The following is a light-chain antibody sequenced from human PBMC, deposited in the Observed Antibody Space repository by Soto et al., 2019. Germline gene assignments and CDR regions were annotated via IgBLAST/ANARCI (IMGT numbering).Light chain of an antibody. CDR2: GNS. Sequence: QSVLTQPPSVSGAPGHRVTISCTGSSSNIGAGYDVHWYQQLPGTAPKLLIYGNSNRPSGVPDRFSGSKSGTSASLAITGLQAEDYADYYCQSYDSSLSGWVFGGGTKLTVL. CDR3: QSYDSSLSGWV. V-gene: IGLV1-40*01. CDR1: SSNIGAGYD. J-gene: IGLJ3*02.